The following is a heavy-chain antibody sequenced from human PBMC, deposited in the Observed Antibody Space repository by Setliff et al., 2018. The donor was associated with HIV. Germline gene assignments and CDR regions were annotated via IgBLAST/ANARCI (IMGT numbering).Heavy chain of an antibody. CDR2: IYYSGST. Sequence: PSETLSLTCTVSGGSISSSYWSWIRQPPEKGLEWIGYIYYSGSTNYNPSLKSRVTISVDTSKNQFSLKLSSVTAADTAVYYCARARTPYYYDSSAYYFNYYYMDVWGKGTTVTVSS. J-gene: IGHJ6*03. V-gene: IGHV4-59*01. CDR3: ARARTPYYYDSSAYYFNYYYMDV. D-gene: IGHD3-22*01. CDR1: GGSISSSY.